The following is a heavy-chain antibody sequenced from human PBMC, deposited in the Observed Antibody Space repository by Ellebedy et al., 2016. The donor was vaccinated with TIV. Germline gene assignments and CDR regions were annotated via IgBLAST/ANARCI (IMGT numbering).Heavy chain of an antibody. J-gene: IGHJ4*02. D-gene: IGHD4-17*01. Sequence: ASVKVSCXASGYTFTSYYIHWVPQAPGQGLEWMGIINPSGGSTTYAQKFQGRVTMTRDTSTRTVYMELSSLRSEDTAVYYCARGYGDYDYWGQGSLVTVSS. CDR2: INPSGGST. CDR3: ARGYGDYDY. V-gene: IGHV1-46*01. CDR1: GYTFTSYY.